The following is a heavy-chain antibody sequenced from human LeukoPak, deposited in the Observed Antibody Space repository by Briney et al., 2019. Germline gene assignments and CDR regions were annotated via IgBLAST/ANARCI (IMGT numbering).Heavy chain of an antibody. CDR3: ATNSGKRFDY. D-gene: IGHD1-1*01. Sequence: GGSLRLSCAASGFTFSSYWMSWVRQTPGEGLEYLANINQVGSQTYYMDSVKGRFTISRDNAKNPLYLQMNSLRAEDTAVYYCATNSGKRFDYWGQGTLVTVSS. CDR1: GFTFSSYW. J-gene: IGHJ4*02. V-gene: IGHV3-7*01. CDR2: INQVGSQT.